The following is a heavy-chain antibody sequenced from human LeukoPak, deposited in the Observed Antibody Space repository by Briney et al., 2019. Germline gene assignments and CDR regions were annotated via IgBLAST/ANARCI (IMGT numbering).Heavy chain of an antibody. D-gene: IGHD3-22*01. Sequence: SETLSLTCAVHGGSFSGYYWSWIRQPPGKGLEWIGEINHSGSTNYNPSLKSRVTISVDTSKNQFSVKLRSVTAADTAVYYCARGAKYYYDLLDYWGQGTLVTVSS. CDR2: INHSGST. CDR1: GGSFSGYY. J-gene: IGHJ4*02. CDR3: ARGAKYYYDLLDY. V-gene: IGHV4-34*01.